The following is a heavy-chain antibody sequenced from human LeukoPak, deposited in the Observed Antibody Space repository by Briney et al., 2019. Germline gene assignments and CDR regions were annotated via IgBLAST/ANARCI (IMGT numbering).Heavy chain of an antibody. Sequence: PSETLSLTCAASGGSISSSICWSWGRQPPGKGLEWIGEIYHSGSTNYNPSLKSRVTISVDKSKNQFSLKLSSVTAADTAVYYCARHGQRGWLRLHFDYWGQGTLVTVSS. V-gene: IGHV4-4*02. CDR1: GGSISSSIC. CDR2: IYHSGST. J-gene: IGHJ4*02. CDR3: ARHGQRGWLRLHFDY. D-gene: IGHD5-12*01.